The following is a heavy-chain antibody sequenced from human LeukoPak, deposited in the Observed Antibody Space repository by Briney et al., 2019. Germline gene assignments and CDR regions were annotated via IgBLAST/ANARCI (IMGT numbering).Heavy chain of an antibody. CDR2: ISWSSGSI. J-gene: IGHJ4*02. D-gene: IGHD1-7*01. V-gene: IGHV3-9*01. CDR3: AKAGNYPDFYFDY. CDR1: GFTFDDYA. Sequence: PGGSLRLSCAASGFTFDDYAMHWVRQAPGKGLEWVSGISWSSGSIGYADSVKGRFTISRDNAKNSLYLQMNSLRAEDTALYYCAKAGNYPDFYFDYWGQGTLVTVSS.